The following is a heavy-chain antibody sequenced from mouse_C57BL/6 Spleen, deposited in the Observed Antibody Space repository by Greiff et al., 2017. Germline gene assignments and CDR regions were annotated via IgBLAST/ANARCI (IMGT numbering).Heavy chain of an antibody. CDR1: GYTFTSYG. V-gene: IGHV1-81*01. D-gene: IGHD4-1*01. J-gene: IGHJ3*01. CDR2: IYPRSGNT. CDR3: ASPNWDGAY. Sequence: VQLQQSGAELARPGASVKPSCKASGYTFTSYGISWVKQRTGQGLEWIGEIYPRSGNTYYNEKFKGKATLTADKSSSTAYMELRSLTSEDSAVYFCASPNWDGAYWGQGTLVTVSA.